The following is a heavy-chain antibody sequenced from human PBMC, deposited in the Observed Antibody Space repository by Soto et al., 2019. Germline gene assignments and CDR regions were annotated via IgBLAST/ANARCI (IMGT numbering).Heavy chain of an antibody. V-gene: IGHV4-31*03. CDR1: GDSLSSGGHY. Sequence: SETLSLTCTVSGDSLSSGGHYWSWIRQHPGKGLEWIGHIYDSVNTYYSPSLRSRVTISADMSKNQFSLNLRSVTAADTAVYYCARVDHRGYFAILTDYWGQGTVVTVSS. D-gene: IGHD3-9*01. J-gene: IGHJ4*02. CDR2: IYDSVNT. CDR3: ARVDHRGYFAILTDY.